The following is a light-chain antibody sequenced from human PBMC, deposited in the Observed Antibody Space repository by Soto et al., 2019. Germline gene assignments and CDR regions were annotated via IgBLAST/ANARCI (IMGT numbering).Light chain of an antibody. V-gene: IGKV1-27*01. Sequence: DIQMTQSPSSLSASVGDRVTITCRASQDINNYLAWNQHKPGKVPKPLIYAASTLRSGVPSRFSGSGSGTDFTLAISSLQPEDVATYYCQNYNTVPPVTFGPGTKVDV. CDR1: QDINNY. CDR3: QNYNTVPPVT. CDR2: AAS. J-gene: IGKJ3*01.